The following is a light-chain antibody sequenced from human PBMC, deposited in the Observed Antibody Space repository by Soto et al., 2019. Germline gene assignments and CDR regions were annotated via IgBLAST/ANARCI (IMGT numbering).Light chain of an antibody. CDR3: QQDKSESRT. Sequence: DIQMTQSPFTLSASVGDRVTITCRASQTLNLWLAWYQQKPEKAPKLLIYRSSSLETGVPSRFSGSGSGTELTLSISRLLPDDFATYYCQQDKSESRTFGQGNRGEV. V-gene: IGKV1-5*03. CDR1: QTLNLW. CDR2: RSS. J-gene: IGKJ1*01.